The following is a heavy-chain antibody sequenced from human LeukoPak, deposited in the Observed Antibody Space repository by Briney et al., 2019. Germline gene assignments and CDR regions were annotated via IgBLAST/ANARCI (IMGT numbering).Heavy chain of an antibody. Sequence: SETLSLTCTVSGGPISSGDYYWSWIRQPPGKGLEWIGYIYYSGSTYYNPSLKSRVTISVDTSKNQFSLKLSSVTAADTAVYYCARAADSKERNYFDYWGQGTLVTVSS. D-gene: IGHD3-22*01. CDR3: ARAADSKERNYFDY. V-gene: IGHV4-30-4*01. CDR2: IYYSGST. CDR1: GGPISSGDYY. J-gene: IGHJ4*02.